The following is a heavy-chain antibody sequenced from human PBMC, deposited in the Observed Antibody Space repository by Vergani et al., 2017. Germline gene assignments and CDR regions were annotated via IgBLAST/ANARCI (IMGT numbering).Heavy chain of an antibody. Sequence: QVQLQQWGAGLLKPSETLSLTCAVYGGSFSGYYWSWIRQPPGKGLEWIGEINHSGSTNYNPSLKSRVTISVDTSKNQFSLKLSSVTAADTAVYYCARGGNYYYDSSGYYVSAFDIWGQGTMVTVSS. V-gene: IGHV4-34*01. CDR3: ARGGNYYYDSSGYYVSAFDI. CDR1: GGSFSGYY. CDR2: INHSGST. D-gene: IGHD3-22*01. J-gene: IGHJ3*02.